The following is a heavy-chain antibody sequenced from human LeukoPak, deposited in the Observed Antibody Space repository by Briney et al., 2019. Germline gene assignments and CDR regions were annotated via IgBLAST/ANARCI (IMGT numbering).Heavy chain of an antibody. CDR2: IYSGGST. Sequence: PGGSLRLSCAASGFTVSSNYMSWVRQAPGKGLEWVSVIYSGGSTYYADSVKGRFTISRDDSKNTLYLQMNSLRAEDTAVYYCARVGSSGYYYYFDYWGQGTLVTVSS. J-gene: IGHJ4*02. D-gene: IGHD3-22*01. CDR3: ARVGSSGYYYYFDY. V-gene: IGHV3-53*01. CDR1: GFTVSSNY.